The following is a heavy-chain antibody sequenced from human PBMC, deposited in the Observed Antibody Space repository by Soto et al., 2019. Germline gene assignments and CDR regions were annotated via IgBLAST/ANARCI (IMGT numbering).Heavy chain of an antibody. CDR2: ISGSGGST. V-gene: IGHV3-23*01. CDR3: AKRQLEWLYNPDRSTFDY. D-gene: IGHD3-3*01. J-gene: IGHJ4*02. CDR1: GFTFSSYA. Sequence: PGGSLRLSCAASGFTFSSYAMSWVRQAPGKGLEWVSAISGSGGSTYYADSVKGRFTISRDNPKNTLYLQMNSLRAEDTAVYYCAKRQLEWLYNPDRSTFDYWGQGTLVTVSS.